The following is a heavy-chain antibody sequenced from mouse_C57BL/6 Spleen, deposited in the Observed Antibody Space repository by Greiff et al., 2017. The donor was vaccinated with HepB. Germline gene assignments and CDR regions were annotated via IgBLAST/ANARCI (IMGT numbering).Heavy chain of an antibody. CDR1: GFTFSDYG. D-gene: IGHD4-1*01. CDR3: ARRLTGTRYAMDY. J-gene: IGHJ4*01. V-gene: IGHV5-17*01. Sequence: EVQLQQSGGGLVKPGGSLKLSCAASGFTFSDYGMHWVRQAPEKGLEWVAYISSGSSTIYYADTVKGRFTISRDNAKNTLFLQMTSLRSEDTAMYYCARRLTGTRYAMDYWGQGTSVTVSS. CDR2: ISSGSSTI.